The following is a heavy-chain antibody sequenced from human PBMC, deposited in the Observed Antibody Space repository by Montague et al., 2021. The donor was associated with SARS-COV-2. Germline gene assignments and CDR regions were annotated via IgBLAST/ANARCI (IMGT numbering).Heavy chain of an antibody. Sequence: SLRLSCAASGFTFSRYWMHWVRQVPGKGLLWVPRINIDGSRTTYADSVKGRFTISRDNAKNTLFLQMNGLRADDTAAYYCTRSGDGVYYGMDVWGQGTTVTVSS. J-gene: IGHJ6*02. CDR2: INIDGSRT. CDR1: GFTFSRYW. D-gene: IGHD2-21*02. V-gene: IGHV3-74*03. CDR3: TRSGDGVYYGMDV.